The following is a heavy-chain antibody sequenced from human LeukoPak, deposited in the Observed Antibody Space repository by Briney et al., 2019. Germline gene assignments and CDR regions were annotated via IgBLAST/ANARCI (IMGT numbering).Heavy chain of an antibody. D-gene: IGHD2/OR15-2a*01. CDR2: ISSSSSII. CDR1: GFTFSNYG. CDR3: ARDANTLPN. J-gene: IGHJ6*04. V-gene: IGHV3-48*04. Sequence: GGSLRLSCAASGFTFSNYGIDWVRQAPGKGVEWVAYISSSSSIIYYADSVNGRFTISRDNAKNSLYLQMNSLRADGTAVYYCARDANTLPNWRKGTTVTVSS.